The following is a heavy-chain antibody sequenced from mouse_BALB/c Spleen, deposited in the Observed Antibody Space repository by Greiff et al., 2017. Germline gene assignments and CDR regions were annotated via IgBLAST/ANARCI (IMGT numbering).Heavy chain of an antibody. CDR2: ISSGSSTI. V-gene: IGHV5-17*02. D-gene: IGHD2-1*01. CDR1: GFTFSSFG. J-gene: IGHJ2*01. Sequence: EVMLVESGGGLVQPGGSRKLSCAASGFTFSSFGMHWVRQAPEKGLEWVAYISSGSSTIYYADTVKGRFTISRDNPKNTLFLQITSLRSEDTAMYYCALSLLDYWGQGTTLTVSS. CDR3: ALSLLDY.